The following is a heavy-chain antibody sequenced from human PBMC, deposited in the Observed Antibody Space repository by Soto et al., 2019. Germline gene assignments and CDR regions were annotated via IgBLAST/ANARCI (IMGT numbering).Heavy chain of an antibody. D-gene: IGHD4-17*01. V-gene: IGHV1-2*02. Sequence: QGQLVQPGAEVKRPGASVKVSCKASGNTLTDNYMHLVRWSPGQGLEWMGWINPNGGTNSAQKFQGSVTMTMDTSISTAYMELSRLRSDDTAVYYCARSLTTLTTLLDYWGQGTLVTVSS. CDR3: ARSLTTLTTLLDY. CDR2: INPNGGT. J-gene: IGHJ4*02. CDR1: GNTLTDNY.